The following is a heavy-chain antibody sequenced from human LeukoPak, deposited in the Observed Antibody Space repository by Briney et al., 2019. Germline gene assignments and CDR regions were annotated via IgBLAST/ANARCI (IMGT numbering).Heavy chain of an antibody. V-gene: IGHV3-7*05. CDR2: IKQDGSEK. Sequence: GGSLRLSCAVSGFTLSSYWMTWVRQAPGKGLEWVANIKQDGSEKNYVDSVKGRFTISRDNAKNSLYLQMSSLRADDTAVYYCARQTERVAYNLYWGQGTLVTVSS. J-gene: IGHJ4*02. CDR1: GFTLSSYW. CDR3: ARQTERVAYNLY. D-gene: IGHD5-24*01.